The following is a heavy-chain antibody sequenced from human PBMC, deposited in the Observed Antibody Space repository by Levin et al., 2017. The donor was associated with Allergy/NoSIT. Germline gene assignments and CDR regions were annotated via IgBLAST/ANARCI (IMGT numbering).Heavy chain of an antibody. Sequence: GGSLRLSCAASGFTFSSYAMHWVRQAPGKGLEWVAVISYDGSNKYYADSVKGRFTISRDNSKNTLYLQMNSLRAEDTAVYYCARVQGQLEPPAFDIWGQGTMVTVSS. D-gene: IGHD1-1*01. CDR1: GFTFSSYA. CDR2: ISYDGSNK. V-gene: IGHV3-30-3*01. CDR3: ARVQGQLEPPAFDI. J-gene: IGHJ3*02.